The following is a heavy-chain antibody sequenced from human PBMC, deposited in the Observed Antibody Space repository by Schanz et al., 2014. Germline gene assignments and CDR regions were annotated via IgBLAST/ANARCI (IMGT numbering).Heavy chain of an antibody. CDR1: GFTVSNSY. Sequence: DVQLVDSGGGLVQPGGSLRLSCAASGFTVSNSYIHWVRQAPGKGLEWVSTIYSSGSTYYADSVRGRFSISRDNSMNTVYHQMNSLRSEDTAVYYCAKDVDFWSGYYLDYWGQGTLVTVSS. CDR2: IYSSGST. V-gene: IGHV3-66*03. CDR3: AKDVDFWSGYYLDY. D-gene: IGHD3-3*01. J-gene: IGHJ4*02.